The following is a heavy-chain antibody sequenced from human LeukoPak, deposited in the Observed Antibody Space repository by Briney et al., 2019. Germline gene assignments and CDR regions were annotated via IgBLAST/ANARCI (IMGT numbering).Heavy chain of an antibody. D-gene: IGHD2-15*01. Sequence: ASVKVSCKASGYTFTGYYMHWVRQAPGQGLEWTGWINPNSGGTKYAQKFQGRVTMTSDASISTAYMELSSLRSDDTAVYYCASRPDQHLLYYFDYWGQGALVTVSS. J-gene: IGHJ4*02. CDR1: GYTFTGYY. V-gene: IGHV1-2*02. CDR3: ASRPDQHLLYYFDY. CDR2: INPNSGGT.